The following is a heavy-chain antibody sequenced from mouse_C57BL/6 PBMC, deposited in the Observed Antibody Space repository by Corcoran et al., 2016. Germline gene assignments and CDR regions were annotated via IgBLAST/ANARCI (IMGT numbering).Heavy chain of an antibody. CDR1: GYSITSGYY. Sequence: DVQLQESGPGLVKPSQSLYLTCSVTGYSITSGYYWNWIRQFPGNKLELMGYISYDGSNNYNPSLKNQISITRDTSKNQFFLKLNSVTTEDTATYSCAREGGCSGPIAYWGQGTLVTVSA. CDR2: ISYDGSN. CDR3: AREGGCSGPIAY. D-gene: IGHD3-2*02. V-gene: IGHV3-6*01. J-gene: IGHJ3*01.